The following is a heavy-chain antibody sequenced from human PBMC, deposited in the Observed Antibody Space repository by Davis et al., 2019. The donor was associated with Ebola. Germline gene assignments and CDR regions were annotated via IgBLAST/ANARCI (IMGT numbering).Heavy chain of an antibody. Sequence: GESLKISCAASGFIFSSYSMNWVRQAPGKGLEWVSTISRSGDYINYADSVKGRFTISRDNANNSLFLQMNSLRVDDTALYYCAREGGLGDYWGQGTRVIVSS. CDR3: AREGGLGDY. V-gene: IGHV3-21*01. CDR2: ISRSGDYI. CDR1: GFIFSSYS. J-gene: IGHJ4*02.